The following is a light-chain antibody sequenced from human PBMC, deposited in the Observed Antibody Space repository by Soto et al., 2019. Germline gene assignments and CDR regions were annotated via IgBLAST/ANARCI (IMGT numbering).Light chain of an antibody. V-gene: IGKV2-28*01. J-gene: IGKJ1*01. Sequence: EIVMTQSPLSLAVTPGETASISFRSSQSLLHRNGNNYFNWYLQRPGQSPRLLIYLGSKRASGVSDRFSGSGSGTDFTLRISRVEAEDVGVYYCLQALQIPWTFGQGTKVDIK. CDR3: LQALQIPWT. CDR1: QSLLHRNGNNY. CDR2: LGS.